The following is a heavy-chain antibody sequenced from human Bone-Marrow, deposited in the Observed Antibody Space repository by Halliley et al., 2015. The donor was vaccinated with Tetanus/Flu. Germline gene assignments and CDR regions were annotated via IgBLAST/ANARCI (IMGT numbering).Heavy chain of an antibody. Sequence: SFISADGGTAYYADSVKGRFTISRDNTKNSVDLQMNGLRSEDPAFYYCKKDAEWEVSLYWYFDFWGPGTLVTVSS. CDR2: ISADGGTA. V-gene: IGHV3-43*02. CDR3: KKDAEWEVSLYWYFDF. J-gene: IGHJ2*01. D-gene: IGHD1-26*01.